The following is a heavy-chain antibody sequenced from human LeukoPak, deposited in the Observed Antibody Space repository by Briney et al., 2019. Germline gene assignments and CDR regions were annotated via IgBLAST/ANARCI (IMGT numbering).Heavy chain of an antibody. CDR1: GFTFNDYD. CDR3: VRGGIQVSGIDEFDY. CDR2: IGIRGDA. Sequence: GGSLRLSCAASGFTFNDYDMHWVRQVIGKGLEWVSAIGIRGDAHYSGSEKGRFTISRENAESSLYLQMNSLRAEDTAVYYCVRGGIQVSGIDEFDYWGQGTLVTVSS. D-gene: IGHD6-19*01. J-gene: IGHJ4*02. V-gene: IGHV3-13*01.